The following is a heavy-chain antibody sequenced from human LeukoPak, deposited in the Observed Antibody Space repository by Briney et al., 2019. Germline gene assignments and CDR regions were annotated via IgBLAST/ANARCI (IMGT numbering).Heavy chain of an antibody. CDR3: ARGDFWSGYPYNWFDP. CDR2: IYYSGST. Sequence: SETLSLTCTVSGGSISSNSYYWGWIRQPPGKGLEWIGSIYYSGSTYYNPSLKSRVTISVDTSKNQFSLKLSSVTAADTAVYYCARGDFWSGYPYNWFDPWGQGTLVTVS. CDR1: GGSISSNSYY. V-gene: IGHV4-39*01. D-gene: IGHD3-3*01. J-gene: IGHJ5*02.